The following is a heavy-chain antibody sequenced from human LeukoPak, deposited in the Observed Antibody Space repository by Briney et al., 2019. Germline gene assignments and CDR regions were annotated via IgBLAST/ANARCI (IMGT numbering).Heavy chain of an antibody. Sequence: GRSLRLSCAASGLTFDYYAMHWVRQAPGKGLEWVSGINWNSDKIVFADSVKGRFNISRDNAKKSLYLQMNSLRVDDTAFYYCVKVESISIFGVAPRYFDLWGRGTLVTVSS. J-gene: IGHJ2*01. CDR3: VKVESISIFGVAPRYFDL. V-gene: IGHV3-9*01. CDR2: INWNSDKI. D-gene: IGHD3-3*01. CDR1: GLTFDYYA.